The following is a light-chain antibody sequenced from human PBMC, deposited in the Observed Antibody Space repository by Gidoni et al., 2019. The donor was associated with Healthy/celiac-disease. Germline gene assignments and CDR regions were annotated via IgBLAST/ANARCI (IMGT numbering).Light chain of an antibody. CDR1: QSLVHSDGNTY. J-gene: IGKJ2*01. CDR2: KVS. CDR3: MQGTHWHT. Sequence: DVVMTQSPLSLPVTLGQPASISCRSSQSLVHSDGNTYLNWFQQRPGQSPRRLISKVSNRDSGVPARFSGSGSGTDFTLKSSRVEAEDVGVYYCMQGTHWHTFGQGTKLEIK. V-gene: IGKV2-30*02.